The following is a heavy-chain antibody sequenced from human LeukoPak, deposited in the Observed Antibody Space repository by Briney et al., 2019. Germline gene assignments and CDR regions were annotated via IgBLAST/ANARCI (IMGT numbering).Heavy chain of an antibody. D-gene: IGHD3-10*01. CDR2: IYHSGST. CDR3: ARVSSCPGATCVFDY. CDR1: GYSISSGYY. V-gene: IGHV4-38-2*02. Sequence: MSSETLSLTCTVSGYSISSGYYWGWIRQPPGKGLEWIGSIYHSGSTYYNPSLKSRVTISVDTSKNQFSLKLSSVTAADTAVYYCARVSSCPGATCVFDYWGQGTLVTVSS. J-gene: IGHJ4*02.